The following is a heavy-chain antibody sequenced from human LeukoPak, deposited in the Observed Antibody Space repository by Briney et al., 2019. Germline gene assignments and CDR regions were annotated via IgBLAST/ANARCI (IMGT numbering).Heavy chain of an antibody. CDR2: ISAYSGNT. Sequence: ASVKVSCKASGYTFTSYGISWVRQAPGQGLEWMGWISAYSGNTNFAQKLQGRVTMTTDISTSTAYMELRSLRSDDTAVYFCARGADTGSYGSLVYFDYWGQGTLVTVTS. J-gene: IGHJ4*02. D-gene: IGHD3-16*01. CDR1: GYTFTSYG. V-gene: IGHV1-18*01. CDR3: ARGADTGSYGSLVYFDY.